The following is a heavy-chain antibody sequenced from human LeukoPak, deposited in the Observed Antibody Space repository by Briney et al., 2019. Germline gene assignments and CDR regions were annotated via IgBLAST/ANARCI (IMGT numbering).Heavy chain of an antibody. D-gene: IGHD1-1*01. V-gene: IGHV3-7*03. Sequence: GGSLRLSCVVSGFTFSESWMSWVRQAPGKGLGWVASLNLDGSDKYYVDSVKGRFTISRDNAKNSLYLQLDSLRVEDTAVYYCAKGKRYPDYWGQGTLVTVSS. CDR1: GFTFSESW. CDR3: AKGKRYPDY. J-gene: IGHJ4*02. CDR2: LNLDGSDK.